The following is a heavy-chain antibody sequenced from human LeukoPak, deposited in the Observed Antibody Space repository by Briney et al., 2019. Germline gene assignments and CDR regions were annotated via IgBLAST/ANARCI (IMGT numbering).Heavy chain of an antibody. D-gene: IGHD2-21*01. CDR1: GYTFTSYD. CDR3: ARSGAYCGGDCYDY. V-gene: IGHV1-69*13. CDR2: IIPIFGTA. J-gene: IGHJ4*02. Sequence: SVKVSCKASGYTFTSYDINWVRQAPGQGLEWMGGIIPIFGTANYAQKFQGRVTITADESTSTAYMELSSLRSEDTAVYYCARSGAYCGGDCYDYWGQGTLVTVSS.